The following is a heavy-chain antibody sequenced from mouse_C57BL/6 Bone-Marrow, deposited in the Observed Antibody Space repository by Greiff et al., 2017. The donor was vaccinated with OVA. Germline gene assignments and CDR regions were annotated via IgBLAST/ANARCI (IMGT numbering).Heavy chain of an antibody. CDR3: ASGGWSGLFAY. V-gene: IGHV5-2*01. J-gene: IGHJ3*01. Sequence: EVQGVESGGGLVQPGESLKLSCESNEYEFPSHDMSWVRQTPEKRLELVAAINSDGGSTYYPDTMERRFIISRDKAKNTLYLQMSSLKSEDTALYYWASGGWSGLFAYWGQGTLVTVSA. D-gene: IGHD3-1*01. CDR1: EYEFPSHD. CDR2: INSDGGST.